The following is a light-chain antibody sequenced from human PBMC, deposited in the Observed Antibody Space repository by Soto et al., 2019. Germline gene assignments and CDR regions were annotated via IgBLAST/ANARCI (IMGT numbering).Light chain of an antibody. J-gene: IGLJ2*01. CDR1: SSNIGSNT. CDR2: SND. Sequence: QAVLTQPPSASGTPGQRVTISCSGSSSNIGSNTVNWYQQLPGPAPKLLLYSNDQRPSGVPDRFSGSKSGTSVSLAISGLQSEDEADYHCAAWDDSLNAVVFGGGTKLTVL. CDR3: AAWDDSLNAVV. V-gene: IGLV1-44*01.